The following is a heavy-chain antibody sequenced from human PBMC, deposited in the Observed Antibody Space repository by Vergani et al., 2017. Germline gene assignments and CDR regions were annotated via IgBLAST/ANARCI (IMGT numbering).Heavy chain of an antibody. CDR1: GYTFTDYY. CDR3: ARDREPPGAFDI. CDR2: IIPIFGTA. D-gene: IGHD1-26*01. V-gene: IGHV1-69*13. Sequence: VQLVQSGAEVKKPGATVKISCKVSGYTFTDYYMHWVQQAPGQGLEWMGGIIPIFGTANYAQKCQGRVTITADESTSTAYMELSSLRSEDTAVYYCARDREPPGAFDIWGQGTMVTVSS. J-gene: IGHJ3*02.